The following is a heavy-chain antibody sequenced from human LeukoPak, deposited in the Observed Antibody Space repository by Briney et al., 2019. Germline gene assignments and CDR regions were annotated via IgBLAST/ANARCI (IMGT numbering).Heavy chain of an antibody. CDR1: GFTFDDYA. Sequence: GGSLRLSCAASGFTFDDYAMHWVRQAPGKGLEWVSGISWNSGSIGYADSVKGRFTISRDNAKNTLYLQMSSLRAEDTAVYYCARAAYSSGPDYWGQGTLVTVSS. V-gene: IGHV3-9*01. CDR3: ARAAYSSGPDY. CDR2: ISWNSGSI. J-gene: IGHJ4*02. D-gene: IGHD6-19*01.